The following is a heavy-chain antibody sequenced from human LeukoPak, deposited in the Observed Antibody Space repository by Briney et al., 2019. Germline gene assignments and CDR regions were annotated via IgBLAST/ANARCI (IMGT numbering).Heavy chain of an antibody. CDR1: GFTFSSYE. J-gene: IGHJ4*02. CDR3: AKFSSGWYYFDY. D-gene: IGHD6-19*01. V-gene: IGHV3-48*03. Sequence: GGSPRLSCAASGFTFSSYEMNWVRQAPGKGLEWVSYISTSGSTIYYADSVKGRFTISRDNAKNSLYLQMNSLRAEDTAVYYCAKFSSGWYYFDYWGQGTLVTVSS. CDR2: ISTSGSTI.